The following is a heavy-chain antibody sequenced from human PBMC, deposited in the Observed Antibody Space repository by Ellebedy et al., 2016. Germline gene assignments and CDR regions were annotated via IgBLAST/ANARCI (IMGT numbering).Heavy chain of an antibody. CDR2: ISSDGSDY. Sequence: GGSLRLXXAASGFTFSSNVMHWVRQAPGKGLEWVAFISSDGSDYKYVDSVKGRFTISIDNPKNTLYLQMDSLRIEDTAVYYCAKGGWFGELHRVDDWGQGTQVSVSS. V-gene: IGHV3-30*18. J-gene: IGHJ4*02. CDR3: AKGGWFGELHRVDD. D-gene: IGHD3-10*01. CDR1: GFTFSSNV.